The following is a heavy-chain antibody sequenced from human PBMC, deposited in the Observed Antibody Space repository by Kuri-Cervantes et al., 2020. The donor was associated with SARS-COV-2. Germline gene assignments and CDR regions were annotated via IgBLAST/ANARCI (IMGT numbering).Heavy chain of an antibody. J-gene: IGHJ3*02. CDR2: IYTSGST. CDR1: GGSISSGSYY. Sequence: SETLSLTCTVSGGSISSGSYYWSWIRQPAGKGLEWIGRIYTSGSTNYNPSLKSRVTISVDTSKNQFSLKLSSVTAADTAVYYCARSWGRSSSWYDAFDIWGQGTMVTVSS. D-gene: IGHD6-13*01. CDR3: ARSWGRSSSWYDAFDI. V-gene: IGHV4-61*02.